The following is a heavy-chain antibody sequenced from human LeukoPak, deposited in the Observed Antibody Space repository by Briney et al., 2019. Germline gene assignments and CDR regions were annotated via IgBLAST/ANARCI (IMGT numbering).Heavy chain of an antibody. CDR2: IYTSGST. CDR1: GGSISSGSYY. Sequence: TPSETLSLTCTVSGGSISSGSYYWSWIRQPAGKGLEWIGRIYTSGSTNYNPSLKGRVTISVDTSKNQFSLKLSSVTAADTAVYYCARDQGDSSSWRYYYYGMDVWGQGTTVTVSS. D-gene: IGHD6-13*01. V-gene: IGHV4-61*02. J-gene: IGHJ6*02. CDR3: ARDQGDSSSWRYYYYGMDV.